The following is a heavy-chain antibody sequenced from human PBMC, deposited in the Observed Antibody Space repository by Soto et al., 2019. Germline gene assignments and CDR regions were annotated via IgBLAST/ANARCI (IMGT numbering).Heavy chain of an antibody. CDR1: WYTFTFYY. Sequence: SVKVSNAASWYTFTFYYMPLDRQAPGQGLEWMGCFNPSSGGTNYAQKFEGRGTQTRDTRIRPLYMELSRMSSDATDVYYCVHDMGSALPADWSGPWGQGNPVRVSS. V-gene: IGHV1-2*02. J-gene: IGHJ5*02. CDR3: VHDMGSALPADWSGP. D-gene: IGHD1-1*01. CDR2: FNPSSGGT.